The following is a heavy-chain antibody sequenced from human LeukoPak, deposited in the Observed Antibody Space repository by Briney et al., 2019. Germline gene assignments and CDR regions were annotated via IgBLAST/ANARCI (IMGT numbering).Heavy chain of an antibody. CDR3: ATDMVRGVIISAFDI. D-gene: IGHD3-10*01. CDR2: IIPIFGTA. Sequence: SVKVSCKAPGGTFSSYAISWVRQAPGQGLEWMGGIIPIFGTANYAQKFQGRVTITADESTSTAYMELSSLRSEDTAVYYCATDMVRGVIISAFDIWGQGTMVTVSS. V-gene: IGHV1-69*13. J-gene: IGHJ3*02. CDR1: GGTFSSYA.